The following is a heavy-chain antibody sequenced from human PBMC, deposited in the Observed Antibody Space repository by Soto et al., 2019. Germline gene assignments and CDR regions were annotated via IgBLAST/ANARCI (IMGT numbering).Heavy chain of an antibody. V-gene: IGHV1-18*04. J-gene: IGHJ6*02. Sequence: QVQLVQSGAEVKKPGASVKVSCKASGYTFTSYGISWVRQAPGQGLEWMGWISAYNDNTHYAQKFQGRVTMTTDTSTSTAYMELRSLRSDDTAVYYCARDPAAMVTYYYYGMDVWGQGTTVTVSS. D-gene: IGHD5-18*01. CDR2: ISAYNDNT. CDR1: GYTFTSYG. CDR3: ARDPAAMVTYYYYGMDV.